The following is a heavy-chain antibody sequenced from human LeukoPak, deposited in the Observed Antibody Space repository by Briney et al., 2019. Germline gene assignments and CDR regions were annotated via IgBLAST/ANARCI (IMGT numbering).Heavy chain of an antibody. Sequence: GASVTVSCKASGGTFSRHAISWVRQAPGQGLEWMGGIIPIFGTANYAQKFQGRVTITADESTSTAYMELRGLRSDDTAVYYCARRPQWLVRGHWFDPWGQGTLVTVSS. CDR1: GGTFSRHA. V-gene: IGHV1-69*13. CDR3: ARRPQWLVRGHWFDP. CDR2: IIPIFGTA. D-gene: IGHD6-19*01. J-gene: IGHJ5*02.